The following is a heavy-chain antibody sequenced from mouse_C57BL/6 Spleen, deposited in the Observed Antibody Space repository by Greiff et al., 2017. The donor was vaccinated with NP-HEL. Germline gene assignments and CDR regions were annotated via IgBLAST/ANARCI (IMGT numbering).Heavy chain of an antibody. J-gene: IGHJ2*01. CDR1: GYTFTSYW. D-gene: IGHD1-1*01. CDR2: IDPSDSYT. CDR3: ARRTTAVATGDY. Sequence: VQLQQPGAELVMPGASVKLSCKASGYTFTSYWMHWVKQRPGQGLEWIGEIDPSDSYTNYNQKFKGKSTLTVDKSSSTAYMQLSSLTSEDSAVYYCARRTTAVATGDYWGQGTTLTVSS. V-gene: IGHV1-69*01.